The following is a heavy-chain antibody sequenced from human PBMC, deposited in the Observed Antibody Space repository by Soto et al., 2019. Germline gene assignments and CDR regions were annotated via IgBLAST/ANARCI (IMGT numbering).Heavy chain of an antibody. CDR2: ISYDGSNK. Sequence: QVQLVESGGGVVQPGKSLRLSCAASGFTFSSYTMHWVRQAPGKGLEWVAVISYDGSNKSYADSMKGRFTISRDNSKNTLYLQMNSLRAEDTAVYYCARPNEDYYGMDVWGQGTTVTVSS. J-gene: IGHJ6*02. V-gene: IGHV3-30-3*01. CDR1: GFTFSSYT. CDR3: ARPNEDYYGMDV. D-gene: IGHD2-8*01.